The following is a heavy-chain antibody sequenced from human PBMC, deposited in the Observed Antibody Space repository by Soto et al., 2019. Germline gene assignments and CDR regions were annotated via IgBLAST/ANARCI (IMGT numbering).Heavy chain of an antibody. V-gene: IGHV4-31*03. Sequence: SETLSLTCTVSGGSISSGGYYWSWIRQHPGKGLEWIGYIYYSGSTYYNPSLKSRVTISVDTSKNQFSLKLSSVTAADTAVYYCARTYLGGNSSGYYQTLDYWGQGTLVTVYS. D-gene: IGHD3-22*01. CDR1: GGSISSGGYY. CDR3: ARTYLGGNSSGYYQTLDY. CDR2: IYYSGST. J-gene: IGHJ4*02.